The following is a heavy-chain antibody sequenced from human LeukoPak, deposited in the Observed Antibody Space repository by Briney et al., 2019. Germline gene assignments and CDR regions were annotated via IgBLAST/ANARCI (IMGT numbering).Heavy chain of an antibody. CDR1: GGSISSSSYY. J-gene: IGHJ4*02. CDR2: IYYTGAT. D-gene: IGHD5-18*01. Sequence: PSETLSLTCTVSGGSISSSSYYWGWIRQPPGKGLEWIGSIYYTGATYYNPSLKSRVTISVDTSKNQFSLKLSSVTAADTAVYYCARRGYTYGVDSWGQGTLVTVSS. CDR3: ARRGYTYGVDS. V-gene: IGHV4-39*01.